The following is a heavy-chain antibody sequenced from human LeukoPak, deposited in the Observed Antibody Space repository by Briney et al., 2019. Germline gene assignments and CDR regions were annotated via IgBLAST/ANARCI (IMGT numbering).Heavy chain of an antibody. CDR2: IYHSGST. CDR1: GGSISSYY. V-gene: IGHV4-59*12. Sequence: SETLSLTFTVSGGSISSYYWSWIRQPPGKGLEWIGYIYHSGSTYYNPSLKSRVTISVDRSKNQFSLKLSSVTAADTAVYYCARDLPREGGRNSSSSTTFDYWGQGTLVTVSS. D-gene: IGHD6-13*01. J-gene: IGHJ4*02. CDR3: ARDLPREGGRNSSSSTTFDY.